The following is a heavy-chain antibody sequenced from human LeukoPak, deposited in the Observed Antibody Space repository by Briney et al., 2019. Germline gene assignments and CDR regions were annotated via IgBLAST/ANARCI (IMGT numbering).Heavy chain of an antibody. CDR3: AKDAYGGATCFYYMDV. CDR2: ISWNSGNI. Sequence: GRSLRLSCAGSGFTFDDYAIHWVRQTPGKGLEWVSGISWNSGNIAYADFVGGRFTISRDNAKNSLSLQMNSLSDEDTAVYYCAKDAYGGATCFYYMDVWGKGTTVTVSS. V-gene: IGHV3-9*01. J-gene: IGHJ6*03. D-gene: IGHD3-16*01. CDR1: GFTFDDYA.